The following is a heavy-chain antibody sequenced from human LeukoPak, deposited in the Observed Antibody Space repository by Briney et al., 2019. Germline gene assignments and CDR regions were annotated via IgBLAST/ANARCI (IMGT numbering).Heavy chain of an antibody. CDR3: ARDLGVWGRYYYYYYMDV. CDR1: GFTFSSYS. CDR2: ISSSSSYI. J-gene: IGHJ6*03. D-gene: IGHD3-16*01. Sequence: GGSLRLSCAASGFTFSSYSMNWVRQAPGKGLEWVSSISSSSSYIYYADSVKGRFAISRDNAKNSLYLQMNSLRAEDTAVYYCARDLGVWGRYYYYYYMDVWGKGTTVTISS. V-gene: IGHV3-21*01.